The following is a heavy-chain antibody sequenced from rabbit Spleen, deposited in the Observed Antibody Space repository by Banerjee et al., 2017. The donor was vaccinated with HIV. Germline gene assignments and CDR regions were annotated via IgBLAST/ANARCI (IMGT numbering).Heavy chain of an antibody. CDR1: GFSFSSTYY. V-gene: IGHV1S40*01. CDR3: ARDTGSSFSSYGMDL. CDR2: IDVAKYGTT. J-gene: IGHJ6*01. Sequence: QSLKESGGDLVKPGASLTLTCTASGFSFSSTYYMCWVRQPPGKGLEWIGCIDVAKYGTTYYTSWAKGRFTISKTSSTTVTLQMTSLTVADTATYFCARDTGSSFSSYGMDLWGPGTLVTVS. D-gene: IGHD8-1*01.